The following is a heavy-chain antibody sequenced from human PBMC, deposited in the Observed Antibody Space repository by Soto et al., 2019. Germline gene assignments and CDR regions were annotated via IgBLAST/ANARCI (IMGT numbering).Heavy chain of an antibody. D-gene: IGHD6-13*01. CDR1: GGSISSYY. V-gene: IGHV4-59*01. Sequence: QVQLQESGPGLVKPSETLSRTYTVYGGSISSYYWSWIRQPPGKGLEWIGYIYYSGSTNYNPSLKSRVTISVDTSKNQFSLKLSSVTAADTAVYYCARGTGSSWYIDYWGQGTLVTVSS. J-gene: IGHJ4*02. CDR3: ARGTGSSWYIDY. CDR2: IYYSGST.